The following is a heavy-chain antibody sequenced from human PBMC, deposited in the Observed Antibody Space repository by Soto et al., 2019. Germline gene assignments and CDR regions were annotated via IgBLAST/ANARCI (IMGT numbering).Heavy chain of an antibody. Sequence: GGSLRLSCEASGFTFSSYSMNWVRQAPGKGLEWVSSISSSSSYIYYADSVKGRFTISRDNAKNSLYLQMNSLRAEDTAVYYCASGPYCSSTSCYTKYYFDYWGQGTLVTVSS. CDR1: GFTFSSYS. D-gene: IGHD2-2*02. V-gene: IGHV3-21*01. J-gene: IGHJ4*02. CDR2: ISSSSSYI. CDR3: ASGPYCSSTSCYTKYYFDY.